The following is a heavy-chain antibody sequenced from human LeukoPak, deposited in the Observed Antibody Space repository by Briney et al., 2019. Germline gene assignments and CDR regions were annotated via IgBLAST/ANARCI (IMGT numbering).Heavy chain of an antibody. CDR2: ISGSGGST. CDR1: GFTFSGYA. D-gene: IGHD3-10*01. J-gene: IGHJ4*02. V-gene: IGHV3-23*01. Sequence: GGSLRLSCAASGFTFSGYAMSWVRQAPGKGLEWVSGISGSGGSTYSADSVKGRFTISRDNSKNTLYLQMNSLRAEDTAVYYCAKSLWGGFYYWGQGTLVAVSS. CDR3: AKSLWGGFYY.